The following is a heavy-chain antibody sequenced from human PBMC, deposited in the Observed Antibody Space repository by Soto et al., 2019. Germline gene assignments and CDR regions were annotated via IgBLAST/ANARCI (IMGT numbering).Heavy chain of an antibody. Sequence: GGSLRLSCAASGFTFSSYGMHWVRQAPGKGLEWVAVIWYDGSNKYYADSVKGRFTISRDNSKNTLYLQMNSLRAEDTAVYYCARDTERYDSSGYLGYLAYWGQGTLVTVCS. D-gene: IGHD3-22*01. V-gene: IGHV3-33*01. CDR1: GFTFSSYG. CDR3: ARDTERYDSSGYLGYLAY. J-gene: IGHJ4*02. CDR2: IWYDGSNK.